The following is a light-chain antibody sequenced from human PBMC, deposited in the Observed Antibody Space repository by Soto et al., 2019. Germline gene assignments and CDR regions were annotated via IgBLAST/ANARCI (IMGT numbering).Light chain of an antibody. Sequence: DIQMTQSPSSLSASVGDRVTITCRASHNINTYLNWYQQKPGRAPKLLIYAASSLQSGVPSRFSGSGSRTDFTLTISSLQPEDFATYYCKQTYSTPAFGQGTKV. CDR2: AAS. CDR3: KQTYSTPA. V-gene: IGKV1-39*01. J-gene: IGKJ1*01. CDR1: HNINTY.